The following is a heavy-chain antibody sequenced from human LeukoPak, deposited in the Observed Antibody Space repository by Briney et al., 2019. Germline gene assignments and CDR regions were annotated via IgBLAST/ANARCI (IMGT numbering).Heavy chain of an antibody. CDR1: GLIFSTYS. Sequence: GGSLRLSCGASGLIFSTYSMNWLRQAPGKGLEWVSYISGSGTTISYADSEKGRFTISRDNAEKSLYLQMSSLRAEDTAVYYCARSDGFDIWGQGTMVTVSS. CDR3: ARSDGFDI. V-gene: IGHV3-48*01. CDR2: ISGSGTTI. J-gene: IGHJ3*02.